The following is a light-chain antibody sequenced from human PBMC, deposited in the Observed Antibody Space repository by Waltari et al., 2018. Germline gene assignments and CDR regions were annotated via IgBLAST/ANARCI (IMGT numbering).Light chain of an antibody. V-gene: IGLV2-14*03. CDR2: DVT. Sequence: QSALTQPASVSGSPGQSITISCTGTSSDVGTYHYVSWYQQHPGKAPKLMIYDVTKRPSGIANRFSGSKSGNTASLTISGLQAEDEADYYCSSYTTSSTVYVFGTGTKVTVL. CDR3: SSYTTSSTVYV. CDR1: SSDVGTYHY. J-gene: IGLJ1*01.